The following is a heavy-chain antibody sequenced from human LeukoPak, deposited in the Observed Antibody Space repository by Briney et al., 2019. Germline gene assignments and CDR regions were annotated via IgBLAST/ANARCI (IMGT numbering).Heavy chain of an antibody. CDR1: GFTFSSYW. CDR2: INDDGRST. V-gene: IGHV3-74*01. J-gene: IGHJ4*02. CDR3: ARGRWGCLYYFDY. D-gene: IGHD3-16*01. Sequence: PGRSLRLSCAASGFTFSSYWMHWVRQAPGKGLVVVSRINDDGRSTSYADSVKGRFTISRDNAKNTLYLQINSQRAEVMAVYYCARGRWGCLYYFDYWGQGTLVTVSS.